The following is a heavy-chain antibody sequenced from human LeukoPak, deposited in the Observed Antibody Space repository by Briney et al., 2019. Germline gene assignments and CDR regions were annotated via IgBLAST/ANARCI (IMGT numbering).Heavy chain of an antibody. Sequence: ASVKVSCKASGYTFTGYYMHWVRQAPGQGLEWMGRINPNSGGTNYAQKFQGRVTMTRDTSISTAYMELSRLRSDGTAVYYCARGAVSSGSYYGSFDYWGQGTLVTVSS. D-gene: IGHD1-26*01. J-gene: IGHJ4*02. CDR2: INPNSGGT. CDR1: GYTFTGYY. CDR3: ARGAVSSGSYYGSFDY. V-gene: IGHV1-2*06.